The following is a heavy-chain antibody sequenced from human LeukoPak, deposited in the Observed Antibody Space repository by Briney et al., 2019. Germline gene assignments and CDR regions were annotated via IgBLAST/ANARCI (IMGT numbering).Heavy chain of an antibody. CDR3: ARDPLVGATRWFDP. V-gene: IGHV4-4*02. CDR1: GGSISSSNW. D-gene: IGHD1-26*01. Sequence: SETLSLTCAVSGGSISSSNWWSWVRQPPGKGLEWIGEIYHSGSTNYNPSLKSRVTISVDKSKNQFSLKLSSVTAADTAVYYCARDPLVGATRWFDPWGQGTLVTVSS. J-gene: IGHJ5*02. CDR2: IYHSGST.